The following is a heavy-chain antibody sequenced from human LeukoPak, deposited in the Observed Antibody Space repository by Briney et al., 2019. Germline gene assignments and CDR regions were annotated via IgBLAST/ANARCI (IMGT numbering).Heavy chain of an antibody. CDR3: TRLAEQLVRADY. V-gene: IGHV3-73*01. J-gene: IGHJ4*02. D-gene: IGHD6-13*01. CDR2: IRSKANSYAT. CDR1: GFTFSGSA. Sequence: GGSLRLSCAAFGFTFSGSAMHWVRQASGKGLEWVGRIRSKANSYATAYAASVKGRFTISRDDSKNTAYLQMNSLKTEDTAVYYCTRLAEQLVRADYWGQGTLVTVSS.